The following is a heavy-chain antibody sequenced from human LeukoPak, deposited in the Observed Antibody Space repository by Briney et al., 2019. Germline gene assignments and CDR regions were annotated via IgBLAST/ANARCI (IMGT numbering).Heavy chain of an antibody. CDR2: INPSGGST. V-gene: IGHV1-46*01. CDR3: ARGREWLFDLDYYGMDV. J-gene: IGHJ6*02. CDR1: GYTFTSYY. D-gene: IGHD5-12*01. Sequence: ASVKVSCKASGYTFTSYYMHWVRQAPGQGLEWMGIINPSGGSTSYAQKFQGRVTMTRDTSASTVYMELSSLRSEDTAVYYCARGREWLFDLDYYGMDVWGQGTTVTVSS.